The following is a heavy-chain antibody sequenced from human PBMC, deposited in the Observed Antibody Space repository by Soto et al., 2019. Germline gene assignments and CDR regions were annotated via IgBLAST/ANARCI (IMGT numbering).Heavy chain of an antibody. Sequence: PGGSLRLSCAASGFTFSSYAMSWVRQAPGKGLEWVSAISGSGGSTYYADSVKGRFTISRDNSKNTLYLQMNSLRAEDTAVYYCAKAKDSSGYWNWLDPWGQGTLVTVSS. CDR3: AKAKDSSGYWNWLDP. CDR2: ISGSGGST. J-gene: IGHJ5*02. V-gene: IGHV3-23*01. CDR1: GFTFSSYA. D-gene: IGHD3-22*01.